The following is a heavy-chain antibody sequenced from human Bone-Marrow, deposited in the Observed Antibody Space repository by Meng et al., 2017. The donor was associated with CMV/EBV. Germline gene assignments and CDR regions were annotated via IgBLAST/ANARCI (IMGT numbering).Heavy chain of an antibody. J-gene: IGHJ6*02. D-gene: IGHD2-2*01. Sequence: SVKVSCKASGYTFTSYYMHWVRQAPGQGLEWMGGIIPILGIANYAQKFQGRVTITADKSTSTAYMELSSLRSEDTAVYYCARGGGGYQLLLYNDYYGMDVWGQGTTVTVSS. CDR1: GYTFTSYY. V-gene: IGHV1-69*10. CDR2: IIPILGIA. CDR3: ARGGGGYQLLLYNDYYGMDV.